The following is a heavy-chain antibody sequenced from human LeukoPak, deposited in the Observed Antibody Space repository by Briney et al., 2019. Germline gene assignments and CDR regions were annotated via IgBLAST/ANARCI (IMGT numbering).Heavy chain of an antibody. CDR3: ARETGGDSSGWPN. V-gene: IGHV1-2*02. D-gene: IGHD6-19*01. Sequence: ASVKVSCKASGYTFTGYYMHWVRQAPGQGLEWMGWINPNSGGTNYAQKFQGRVTMTRDTSISTAYMELSRLRSDDTAVYYCARETGGDSSGWPNWGQGTLVTVSS. J-gene: IGHJ4*02. CDR2: INPNSGGT. CDR1: GYTFTGYY.